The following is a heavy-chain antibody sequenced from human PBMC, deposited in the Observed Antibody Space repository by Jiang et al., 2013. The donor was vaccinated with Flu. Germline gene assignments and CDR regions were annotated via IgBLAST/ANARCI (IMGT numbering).Heavy chain of an antibody. D-gene: IGHD3-10*01. J-gene: IGHJ2*01. CDR1: GDSVSSNTAA. V-gene: IGHV6-1*01. CDR2: TYYRSKWYH. Sequence: QTLSLTCVISGDSVSSNTAAWSWIRQSPSRGLEWLGRTYYRSKWYHDYAVSVQSRITINPDTSKNQFSLQLNSVTPEDTAVYYCARTEFAPYWYFDLWGRGTRGHCLL. CDR3: ARTEFAPYWYFDL.